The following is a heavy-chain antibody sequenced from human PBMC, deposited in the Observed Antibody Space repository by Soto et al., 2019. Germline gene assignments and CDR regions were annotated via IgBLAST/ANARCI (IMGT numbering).Heavy chain of an antibody. CDR1: GFTFSSYS. CDR2: ISSSSSTI. Sequence: EVQLVESGGGLVQPGGSLRLSCAASGFTFSSYSMNWVRQAPGKGLEWVSYISSSSSTIYYADSVKGRFTISRDNAKNSLYRQLNSLRAEDTAVYYCARDKGVNYDILTGYYIGYYYYYMDVWGKGTTVTVAS. V-gene: IGHV3-48*01. CDR3: ARDKGVNYDILTGYYIGYYYYYMDV. D-gene: IGHD3-9*01. J-gene: IGHJ6*03.